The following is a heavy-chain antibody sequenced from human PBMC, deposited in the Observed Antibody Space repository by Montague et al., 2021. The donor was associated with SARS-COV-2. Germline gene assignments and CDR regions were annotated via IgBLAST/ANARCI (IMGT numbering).Heavy chain of an antibody. CDR2: INHSGST. D-gene: IGHD3-22*01. CDR3: ASGTYYYDSSGPPSLSWFAFDI. Sequence: SETLSLTCAVYGGSFSGYYWSWIRQPPGKGLEWIGEINHSGSTNYSPSLKSRVTISVDTSKNQFSLKLSSVTAADTAVYYCASGTYYYDSSGPPSLSWFAFDIWGQGTMVTVSS. CDR1: GGSFSGYY. V-gene: IGHV4-34*01. J-gene: IGHJ3*02.